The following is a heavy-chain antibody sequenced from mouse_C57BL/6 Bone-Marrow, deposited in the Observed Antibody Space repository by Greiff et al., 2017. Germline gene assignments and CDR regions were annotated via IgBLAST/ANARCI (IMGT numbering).Heavy chain of an antibody. CDR1: GYTFTDYN. CDR2: INPNNGGT. V-gene: IGHV1-18*01. D-gene: IGHD1-1*01. J-gene: IGHJ1*03. CDR3: ARSRGRSRPWYFDV. Sequence: EVQLQQSGPELVKPGASVKIPCKASGYTFTDYNMDWVKQSHGKSLEWIGDINPNNGGTIYNQKFKGKATLTVDKSSSTAYMELRSLTSEDTAVYYCARSRGRSRPWYFDVWGTGTTVTVSS.